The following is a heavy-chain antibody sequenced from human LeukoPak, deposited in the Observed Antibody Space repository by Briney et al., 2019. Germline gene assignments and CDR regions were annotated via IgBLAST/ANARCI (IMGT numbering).Heavy chain of an antibody. J-gene: IGHJ4*02. D-gene: IGHD6-19*01. CDR3: ARDRAGTCDY. Sequence: PSETLSLTCTVSGGSFSHGTYYWSWIRQPPGKGLEWIGYIYYTGSTNYNPSLKSRVTISVDTSKNQFSLKLSSVTAADTAVYYCARDRAGTCDYWGQGTLVTVSS. CDR2: IYYTGST. CDR1: GGSFSHGTYY. V-gene: IGHV4-61*01.